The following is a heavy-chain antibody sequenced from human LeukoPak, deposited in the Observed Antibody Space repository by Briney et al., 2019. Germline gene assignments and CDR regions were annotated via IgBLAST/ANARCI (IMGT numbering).Heavy chain of an antibody. CDR1: GYSLTSYW. V-gene: IGHV5-51*01. Sequence: GESLKISCKGSGYSLTSYWIGWLRQMPGKGLEWMGIIYPGDSDTRYSPSFQGQVTISADKSISTAYLQWSSLKASDTAMYYCARHSWGPIYYFDYWGQGTLVTVSS. D-gene: IGHD3-16*01. CDR3: ARHSWGPIYYFDY. J-gene: IGHJ4*02. CDR2: IYPGDSDT.